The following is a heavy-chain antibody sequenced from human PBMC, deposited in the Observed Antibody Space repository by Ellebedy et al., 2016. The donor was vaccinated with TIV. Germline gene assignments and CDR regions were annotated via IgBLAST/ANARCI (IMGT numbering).Heavy chain of an antibody. Sequence: GGSLRLSCAASGFTFSSFAMHWVRQAPGKGLEWLSVLSSDGSNTYHADSVKGRFTITRDNSKNTLYLQMNRLRTEDTAVYFCAKGSSSGFTYDRVGFEYWGQGALVTVSS. V-gene: IGHV3-23*01. CDR1: GFTFSSFA. CDR2: LSSDGSNT. D-gene: IGHD3-22*01. J-gene: IGHJ4*02. CDR3: AKGSSSGFTYDRVGFEY.